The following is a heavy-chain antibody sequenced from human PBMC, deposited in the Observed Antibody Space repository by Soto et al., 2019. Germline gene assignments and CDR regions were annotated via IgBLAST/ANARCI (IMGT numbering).Heavy chain of an antibody. CDR3: ITFGGVNI. D-gene: IGHD3-16*01. V-gene: IGHV3-7*01. CDR2: IKQDGSEK. CDR1: GFTFSSYW. J-gene: IGHJ3*02. Sequence: GGSLRLSCAASGFTFSSYWMSWVRQAPGKGLEWVANIKQDGSEKYYVDSVKGRFTISRDNAKNSLYLQMNSLRAEDTSVYDCITFGGVNIWGQGTMVTVSS.